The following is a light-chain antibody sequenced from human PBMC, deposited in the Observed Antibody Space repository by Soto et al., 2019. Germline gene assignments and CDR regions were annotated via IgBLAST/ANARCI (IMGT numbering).Light chain of an antibody. CDR1: SSDVGSYNL. J-gene: IGLJ1*01. V-gene: IGLV2-23*02. CDR3: CSYAGGSSV. CDR2: EAT. Sequence: QSVLTQPASVSGSPGQSITISCTGTSSDVGSYNLVSWYQHHPGKAPKLMIYEATKRPSGVSNRFSGSKSANTASLTISGLQAEDEADYYCCSYAGGSSVFGTGTKLTVL.